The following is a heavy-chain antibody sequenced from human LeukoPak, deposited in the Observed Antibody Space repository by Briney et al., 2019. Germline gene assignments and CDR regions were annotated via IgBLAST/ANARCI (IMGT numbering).Heavy chain of an antibody. CDR1: GFTFSTYG. D-gene: IGHD5-12*01. CDR2: ISTTGDTT. Sequence: GGSLRLSCAASGFTFSTYGMSWVRRAPGKGLEWVSTISTTGDTTYYTDSVKGRFTISRGNSKNTVYLQMSSLRAEDTAVFYCAKRASGYYFDSWGQGTLVTVSS. V-gene: IGHV3-23*01. CDR3: AKRASGYYFDS. J-gene: IGHJ4*02.